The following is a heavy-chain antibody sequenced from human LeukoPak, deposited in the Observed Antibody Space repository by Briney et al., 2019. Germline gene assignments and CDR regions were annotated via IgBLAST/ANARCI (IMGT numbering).Heavy chain of an antibody. CDR2: ISYDGSNK. J-gene: IGHJ6*03. Sequence: PGRSLRLSCAASGFTFSSYAMHWVRQAPGKGLEWVAVISYDGSNKYYADSVKGRFTISRDNSKNTLYLQMNSLRAEDTAVYYCARDYYDFWSGYYPQYYYYYMDVWGKGTTVTVSS. CDR1: GFTFSSYA. CDR3: ARDYYDFWSGYYPQYYYYYMDV. V-gene: IGHV3-30*04. D-gene: IGHD3-3*01.